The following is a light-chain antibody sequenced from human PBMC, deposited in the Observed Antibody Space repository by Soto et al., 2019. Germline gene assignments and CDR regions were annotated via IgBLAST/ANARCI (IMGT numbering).Light chain of an antibody. V-gene: IGKV1-6*01. Sequence: QMTQSPSSLSASVGEKIIITCRASRDVGSDVSWYQQKPGQAPKLLIYAASNLYTGVPSRFSGSRSGTEFTLTISSLQPEDFASYYCLQDYGDSWTFGQGTKVEIE. J-gene: IGKJ1*01. CDR2: AAS. CDR3: LQDYGDSWT. CDR1: RDVGSD.